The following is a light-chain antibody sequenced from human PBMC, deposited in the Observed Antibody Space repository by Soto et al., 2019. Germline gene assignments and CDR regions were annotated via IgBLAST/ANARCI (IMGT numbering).Light chain of an antibody. CDR1: SSNIGAGYD. V-gene: IGLV1-40*01. CDR3: QSYDSSLNGVI. Sequence: QSVLTQPPSVSGAPGQRVNISCTGSSSNIGAGYDVHWYQQLPGTAPKLLIYGNSNRPSGVPDRFSGSKSGTSASLAITGLQAEDEADYYCQSYDSSLNGVIFGGGTKLTVL. J-gene: IGLJ2*01. CDR2: GNS.